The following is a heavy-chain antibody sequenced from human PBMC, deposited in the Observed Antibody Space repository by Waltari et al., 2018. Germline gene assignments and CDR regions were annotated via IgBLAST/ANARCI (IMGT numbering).Heavy chain of an antibody. Sequence: QVQLVQSGAEVKKPGASVKVSCKASGYTFTSYDINWVRQATGQGLEWMGWMNPNSGNTGYAQKFQGRCTITRNTSISTAYMELRSLRSEDTAVYYCARGFGLGDYVLGDHAFDIWGQGTMVTVSS. CDR1: GYTFTSYD. D-gene: IGHD4-17*01. V-gene: IGHV1-8*03. CDR3: ARGFGLGDYVLGDHAFDI. J-gene: IGHJ3*02. CDR2: MNPNSGNT.